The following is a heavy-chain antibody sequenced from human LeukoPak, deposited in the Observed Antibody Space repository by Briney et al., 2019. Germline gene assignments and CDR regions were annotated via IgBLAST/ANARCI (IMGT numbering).Heavy chain of an antibody. CDR3: ARGERSSWYQYFDY. D-gene: IGHD6-13*01. Sequence: GGSLRLSCAASGFTVSSNYMSWVRQAPGKGLEWVSVIYSGVSTNYADSVKGRFTISRGNAQNSLYLQMNSLRAEDTAVYYCARGERSSWYQYFDYWGQGTLVTVSS. J-gene: IGHJ4*02. V-gene: IGHV3-53*01. CDR2: IYSGVST. CDR1: GFTVSSNY.